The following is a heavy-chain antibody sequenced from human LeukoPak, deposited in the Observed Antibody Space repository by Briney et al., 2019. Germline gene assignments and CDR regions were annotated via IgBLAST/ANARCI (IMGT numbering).Heavy chain of an antibody. CDR3: ARVGITMVRGVIAAPVWFDP. CDR2: IKQDGSDN. Sequence: GGSLRLSCAASGFTCSSYWMTWVRQAPGKGLEWVANIKQDGSDNYYVDSVRGRFIISRDNAKNSLYLEMNSLRAEDTAVYHCARVGITMVRGVIAAPVWFDPWGQGTLVTVSS. V-gene: IGHV3-7*03. J-gene: IGHJ5*02. CDR1: GFTCSSYW. D-gene: IGHD3-10*01.